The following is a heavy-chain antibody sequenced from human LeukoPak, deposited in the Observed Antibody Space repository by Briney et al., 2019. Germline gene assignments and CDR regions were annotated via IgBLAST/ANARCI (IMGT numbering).Heavy chain of an antibody. CDR3: ARGQRHIAAADY. CDR2: MNPNSGNT. Sequence: ASVKVSCKASGYTFTSYDINLVRQATGQGLEWMGWMNPNSGNTGYAQKFQGRVTITRNTSISTAYMELSSLRSEDTAVYYCARGQRHIAAADYWGQGTLVTVSS. CDR1: GYTFTSYD. V-gene: IGHV1-8*03. J-gene: IGHJ4*02. D-gene: IGHD6-13*01.